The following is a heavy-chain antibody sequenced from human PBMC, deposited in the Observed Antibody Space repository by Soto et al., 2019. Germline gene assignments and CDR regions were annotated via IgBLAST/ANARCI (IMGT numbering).Heavy chain of an antibody. D-gene: IGHD6-19*01. Sequence: GGSLRLSCAASGFTFSSYTMSWVRQAPGKGLEWVSAISGSGGSTYYADSVKGRFTISRDNSKNTLYLQMNSLRAEDTAVYYCAKDRTDQQWLVAFDYWGRGPLVTVSS. CDR2: ISGSGGST. J-gene: IGHJ4*02. CDR3: AKDRTDQQWLVAFDY. CDR1: GFTFSSYT. V-gene: IGHV3-23*01.